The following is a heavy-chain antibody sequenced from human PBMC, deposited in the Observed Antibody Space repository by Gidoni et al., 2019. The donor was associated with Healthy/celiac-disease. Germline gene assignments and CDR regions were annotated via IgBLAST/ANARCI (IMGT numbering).Heavy chain of an antibody. D-gene: IGHD3-10*01. J-gene: IGHJ4*02. V-gene: IGHV3-30*01. Sequence: YADSVKGRFTISRDNSKNTLYLQMNSLRAEDTAVYYCARVRGYYGSGSYDYWGQGTLVTVSS. CDR3: ARVRGYYGSGSYDY.